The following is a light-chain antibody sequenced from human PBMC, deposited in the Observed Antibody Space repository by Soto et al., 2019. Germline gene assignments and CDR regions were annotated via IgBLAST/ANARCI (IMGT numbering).Light chain of an antibody. CDR1: SSDVGGYNY. CDR2: DVS. CDR3: SSYTSSSTLYV. V-gene: IGLV2-14*01. J-gene: IGLJ1*01. Sequence: LTQPASVSGSPGQSITISCTGTSSDVGGYNYVSWYQQHPGKAPKLMIYDVSNRPSGVSNRFSGSKSGNTASLTISGLQAEDEADYYYSSYTSSSTLYVFGTGTKVTVL.